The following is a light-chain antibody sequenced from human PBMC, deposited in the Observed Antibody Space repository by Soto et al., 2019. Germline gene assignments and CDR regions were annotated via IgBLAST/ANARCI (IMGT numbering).Light chain of an antibody. CDR2: GNT. CDR1: TSNIGAGYD. Sequence: QSVLTQPPSVSGAPGQRVTISCTGSTSNIGAGYDVHWYQHLPGTAPKLLIYGNTNRPSGVPDRFSGSKSGTSASLAITGLQADDEADYYCQSYDSSLSVYVFGTGTKLTVL. CDR3: QSYDSSLSVYV. J-gene: IGLJ1*01. V-gene: IGLV1-40*01.